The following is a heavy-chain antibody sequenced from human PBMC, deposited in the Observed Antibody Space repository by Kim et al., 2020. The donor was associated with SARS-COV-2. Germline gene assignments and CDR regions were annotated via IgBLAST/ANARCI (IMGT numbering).Heavy chain of an antibody. CDR3: ARDRLVRSIYGVLWSGPKDFYYYYTMVV. J-gene: IGHJ6*02. D-gene: IGHD3-3*01. CDR1: GFIFSTYA. Sequence: GGSLRLSCAASGFIFSTYAMHWVRQTPGKGLEWVAVISYSGSDQYYADSVKGRFTISRDNSKNTLYLQMNSLRTEDRAVYYCARDRLVRSIYGVLWSGPKDFYYYYTMVVWGLVTTVTVS. V-gene: IGHV3-30*04. CDR2: ISYSGSDQ.